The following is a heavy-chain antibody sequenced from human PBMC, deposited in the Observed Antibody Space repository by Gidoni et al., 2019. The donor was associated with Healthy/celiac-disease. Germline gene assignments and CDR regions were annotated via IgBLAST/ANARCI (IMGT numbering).Heavy chain of an antibody. J-gene: IGHJ6*02. CDR3: ARDGWFGELGYYGMDV. D-gene: IGHD3-10*01. CDR2: ISSSSSYI. Sequence: EVQLVESGGGLVKPGGSLRLSCAASGFTFSSYSMNWVRQAPGKGLEWVSSISSSSSYIYYADSVKGRFTISRDNAKNSLYLQMNSLRAEDTAVYYCARDGWFGELGYYGMDVWGQGTTVTVSS. CDR1: GFTFSSYS. V-gene: IGHV3-21*01.